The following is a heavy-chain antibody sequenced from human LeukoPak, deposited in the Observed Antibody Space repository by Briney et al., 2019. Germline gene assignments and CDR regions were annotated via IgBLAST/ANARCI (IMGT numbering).Heavy chain of an antibody. CDR3: ALSRTLDY. Sequence: GGSLRLSCAASGFTFSSYLMTWVRQAPGKGLEWVAKIKQDGSEKYYVDSVKGRFTISRDNAKNSLYLQMNSLRAEDTAVYYCALSRTLDYWGQGTLVTVSS. J-gene: IGHJ4*02. D-gene: IGHD6-13*01. CDR2: IKQDGSEK. CDR1: GFTFSSYL. V-gene: IGHV3-7*01.